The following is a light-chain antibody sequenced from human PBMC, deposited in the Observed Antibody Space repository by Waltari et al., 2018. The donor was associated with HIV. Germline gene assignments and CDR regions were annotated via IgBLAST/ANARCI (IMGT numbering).Light chain of an antibody. Sequence: DIQMTQSPSTLSASVGDRVTITCRASQSINNWLAWYQQKPGKAPKLLIYTASSLESGVPSRFSGSGSGTEFTLTISSLQPDDFATYYCQQYKSFSWTFGRGTKVEIK. V-gene: IGKV1-5*03. CDR3: QQYKSFSWT. CDR1: QSINNW. CDR2: TAS. J-gene: IGKJ1*01.